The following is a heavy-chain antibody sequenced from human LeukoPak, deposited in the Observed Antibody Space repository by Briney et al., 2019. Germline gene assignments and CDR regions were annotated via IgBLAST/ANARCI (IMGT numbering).Heavy chain of an antibody. CDR2: INHSGST. V-gene: IGHV4-39*07. Sequence: SETLSLTCTVSGGSISSGGYYWSWIRQPPGKGLEWIGEINHSGSTNYNPSLKSRVTTSVDTSKNQFSLKLSSVTAADTAVYYCARWLYPNTYYYDSRSSGYYYGMDVWGQGTTVTVSS. CDR3: ARWLYPNTYYYDSRSSGYYYGMDV. D-gene: IGHD3-22*01. CDR1: GGSISSGGYY. J-gene: IGHJ6*02.